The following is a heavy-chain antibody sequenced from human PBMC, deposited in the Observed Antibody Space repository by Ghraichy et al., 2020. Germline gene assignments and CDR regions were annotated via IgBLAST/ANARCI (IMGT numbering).Heavy chain of an antibody. J-gene: IGHJ4*02. D-gene: IGHD3/OR15-3a*01. V-gene: IGHV3-23*01. Sequence: GGSLRLSCAASGFTFSSYAMSWVRQAPGKGLEWVSGISGSGGSTYYADSVKGRFTISRDNSKNTLYLQMNSLRAEDTAVYYCAKVRGVAIFGLINYYFDYWGQGTLVTVSS. CDR1: GFTFSSYA. CDR2: ISGSGGST. CDR3: AKVRGVAIFGLINYYFDY.